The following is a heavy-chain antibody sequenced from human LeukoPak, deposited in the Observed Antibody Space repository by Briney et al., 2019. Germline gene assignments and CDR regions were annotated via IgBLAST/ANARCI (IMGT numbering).Heavy chain of an antibody. D-gene: IGHD6-13*01. CDR2: IYYTGST. V-gene: IGHV4-39*01. CDR3: ARRGITYSSSFFVY. J-gene: IGHJ4*02. CDR1: GGSISGGKDF. Sequence: KSSETLSLTCTVSGGSISGGKDFWGWIRQPPGKGLEWIGSIYYTGSTYYNPSLKSRVTISVDTSRNEFSLQVHSVTATDTAVYYCARRGITYSSSFFVYWGQGSLVTVSS.